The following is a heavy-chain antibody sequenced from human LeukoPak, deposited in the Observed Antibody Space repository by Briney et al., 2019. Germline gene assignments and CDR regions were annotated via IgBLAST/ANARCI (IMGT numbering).Heavy chain of an antibody. Sequence: GGSLRLSCAASGFTFSSYSMNWVRQAPGKGLEWVSSISSSSSYIYYADSVKGRFTISRDNAKNSLYLQMNSLRAEDTAVYYCARTFFSGSYSGGLDYWGQGTLVTVSS. J-gene: IGHJ4*02. V-gene: IGHV3-21*01. CDR2: ISSSSSYI. CDR3: ARTFFSGSYSGGLDY. CDR1: GFTFSSYS. D-gene: IGHD1-26*01.